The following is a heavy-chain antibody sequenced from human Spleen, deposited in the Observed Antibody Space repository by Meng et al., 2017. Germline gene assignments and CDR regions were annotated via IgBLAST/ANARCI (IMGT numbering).Heavy chain of an antibody. V-gene: IGHV1-69*13. Sequence: SVKVSCKASGGTFRNYAFSWVRQAPGQGLEWMGGITAIFGTPTYTQKFQGRVTIIADESASTVYMELGSLRSEDTAVYYCTILKYYDVSTGLGGDHRWYYSMDVWGQGTTVTVSS. CDR1: GGTFRNYA. D-gene: IGHD3-9*01. CDR3: TILKYYDVSTGLGGDHRWYYSMDV. J-gene: IGHJ6*02. CDR2: ITAIFGTP.